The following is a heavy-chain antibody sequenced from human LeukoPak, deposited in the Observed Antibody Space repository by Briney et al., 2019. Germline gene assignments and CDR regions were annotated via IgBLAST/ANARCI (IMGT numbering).Heavy chain of an antibody. D-gene: IGHD6-6*01. CDR1: GGSISSGSYY. Sequence: PSETLSLTCTVSGGSISSGSYYWSWIRQPAGKGLEWIGRIYTSGSTNYNPSLKSRVTISVDTSKNQFSLKLSSVTAADTAVYYCAREVRPSGEQLVGRSIDYWGQGTLVTVSS. CDR2: IYTSGST. CDR3: AREVRPSGEQLVGRSIDY. J-gene: IGHJ4*02. V-gene: IGHV4-61*02.